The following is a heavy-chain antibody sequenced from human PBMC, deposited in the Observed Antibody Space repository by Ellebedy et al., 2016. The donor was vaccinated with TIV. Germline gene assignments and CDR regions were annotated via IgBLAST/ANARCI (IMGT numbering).Heavy chain of an antibody. V-gene: IGHV5-51*01. CDR1: GYSFTSNW. CDR3: ARQVVAGGAQFDY. Sequence: PGGSLRLSCKGSGYSFTSNWIGWVRQIPGKGLEWMGIIYPGDSDIRYSPSFQAQVTIPADKSISTAYLQWSSLKASDTAMYYCARQVVAGGAQFDYWGQGTLVTVSS. J-gene: IGHJ4*02. D-gene: IGHD6-13*01. CDR2: IYPGDSDI.